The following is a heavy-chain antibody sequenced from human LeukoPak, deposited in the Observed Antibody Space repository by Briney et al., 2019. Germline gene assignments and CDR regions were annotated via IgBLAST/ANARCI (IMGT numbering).Heavy chain of an antibody. V-gene: IGHV4-34*01. J-gene: IGHJ4*02. D-gene: IGHD3-22*01. CDR2: INHSGST. Sequence: SETLSLTCAVYGGSFSGYYWSWIRQPPGKGLEWIGEINHSGSTNYNPYLKSRVTISVDTSKNQFSLKLSSVTAADTAVYYCARGRFNYDNSGYSSFYHWGQGTLVTVSS. CDR3: ARGRFNYDNSGYSSFYH. CDR1: GGSFSGYY.